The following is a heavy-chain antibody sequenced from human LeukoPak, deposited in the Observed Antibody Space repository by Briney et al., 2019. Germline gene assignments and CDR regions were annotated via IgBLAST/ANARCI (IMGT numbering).Heavy chain of an antibody. Sequence: SETLSLTCAVYGGSFSGYYWSWIRQPPGKGLEWIGSIYYSGSTYYNPSLKSRVTISVDTSKNQFSLKLSSVTAADTAVYYCARRPLLREIDYWGQGTLVTVSS. D-gene: IGHD1-26*01. CDR2: IYYSGST. CDR1: GGSFSGYY. CDR3: ARRPLLREIDY. J-gene: IGHJ4*02. V-gene: IGHV4-34*01.